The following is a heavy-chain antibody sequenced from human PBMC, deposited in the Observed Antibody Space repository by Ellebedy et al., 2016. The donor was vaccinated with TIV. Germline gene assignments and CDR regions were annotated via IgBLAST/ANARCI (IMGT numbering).Heavy chain of an antibody. D-gene: IGHD6-13*01. V-gene: IGHV3-49*03. CDR3: TRTSSSWYLAAFDI. Sequence: GESLKISCTASGFTFGYYAMAWFRQAPGKGLECVAFIRSEPYGGTTEYAASVKGRFTISRDDSKSIAYLQMNSLKTEDTAVYYCTRTSSSWYLAAFDIWGQGTMVTVSS. CDR1: GFTFGYYA. CDR2: IRSEPYGGTT. J-gene: IGHJ3*02.